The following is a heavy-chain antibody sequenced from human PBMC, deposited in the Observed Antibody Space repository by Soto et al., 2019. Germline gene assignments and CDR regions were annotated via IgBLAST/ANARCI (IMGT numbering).Heavy chain of an antibody. CDR1: GFVFKDSS. D-gene: IGHD3-10*01. J-gene: IGHJ4*02. V-gene: IGHV3-73*01. CDR2: IRDRAYNYAT. Sequence: EVLLVESGGGVVQPGGSLKLSCAASGFVFKDSSIHWVRQASGKGLEWVGRIRDRAYNYATAYTASVKGRFTVSRDDSNNTAYLQMDSLKTADTAIYYCTRLISAAQEYWGQGTLVTVSS. CDR3: TRLISAAQEY.